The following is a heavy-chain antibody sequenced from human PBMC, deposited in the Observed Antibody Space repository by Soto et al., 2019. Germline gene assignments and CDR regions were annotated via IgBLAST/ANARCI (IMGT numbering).Heavy chain of an antibody. V-gene: IGHV2-5*02. D-gene: IGHD6-6*01. J-gene: IGHJ5*02. CDR3: AHYLSSDPAGWFDP. CDR1: GFSLSTSGVG. CDR2: IYWDDDN. Sequence: QITLKESGPTLVKPTQTLTLTCTFSGFSLSTSGVGVGWFRHPPGKALEWLALIYWDDDNRYSPSLKSRLTIPKDTAKNQGVLTVTDMDPMDTATYYCAHYLSSDPAGWFDPWGQGTLVIVSS.